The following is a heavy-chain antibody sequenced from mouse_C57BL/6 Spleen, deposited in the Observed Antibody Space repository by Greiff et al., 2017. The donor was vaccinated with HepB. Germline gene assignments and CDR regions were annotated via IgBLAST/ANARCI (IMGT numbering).Heavy chain of an antibody. V-gene: IGHV3-6*01. CDR1: GYSITSGYY. J-gene: IGHJ1*03. D-gene: IGHD1-1*01. CDR2: ISYDGSN. CDR3: ARDYYGSSYDWYFDV. Sequence: VQLKESGPGLVKPSQSLSLTCSVTGYSITSGYYWNWIRQFPGNNLEWMGYISYDGSNNYNPSLKNRISITRDTSKNQFFLKLNSVTTEDTATYYCARDYYGSSYDWYFDVWGTGTTVTVSS.